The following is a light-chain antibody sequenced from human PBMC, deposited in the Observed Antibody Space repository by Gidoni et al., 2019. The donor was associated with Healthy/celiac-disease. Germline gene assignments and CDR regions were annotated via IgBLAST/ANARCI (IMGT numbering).Light chain of an antibody. J-gene: IGLJ2*01. Sequence: QSVLTQPPSVSGAPGQRVTISCTGSISNIGEGYDVHWYQQLPGTAPKPLSYGNSNRASGVPDRFSGSKSGTSASLAITGLQAEDEADYYCQSYDSSLSGSWVFGGGTKLTVL. CDR2: GNS. CDR1: ISNIGEGYD. CDR3: QSYDSSLSGSWV. V-gene: IGLV1-40*01.